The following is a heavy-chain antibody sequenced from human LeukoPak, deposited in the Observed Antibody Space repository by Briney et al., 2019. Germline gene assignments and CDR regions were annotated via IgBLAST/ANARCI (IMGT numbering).Heavy chain of an antibody. CDR3: ARGGGYDPTHFDY. Sequence: GGSLRLSCAASGFTFDDYAMHWVRQAPGKGLEWVSGISWNSGSIGYADSVKGRFTISRDNAKNSLYLQMNSLRAEDTAVYYCARGGGYDPTHFDYWGQGTLVTVSS. CDR1: GFTFDDYA. J-gene: IGHJ4*02. CDR2: ISWNSGSI. D-gene: IGHD5-12*01. V-gene: IGHV3-9*01.